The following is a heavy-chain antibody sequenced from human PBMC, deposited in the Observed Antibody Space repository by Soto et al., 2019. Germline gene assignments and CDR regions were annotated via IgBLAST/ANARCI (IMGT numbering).Heavy chain of an antibody. Sequence: PGGSLRLSCTASGFTFGDYAMSWFRQAPGKGLEWVGFIRSKAYGGTTEYAASVKGRFTISRDDSKSIAYLQMNSLKTEDTAVYYCTGDPYYYDSSGYGIYYYGMDVWGQGTTLTVSS. D-gene: IGHD3-22*01. CDR1: GFTFGDYA. V-gene: IGHV3-49*03. J-gene: IGHJ6*02. CDR3: TGDPYYYDSSGYGIYYYGMDV. CDR2: IRSKAYGGTT.